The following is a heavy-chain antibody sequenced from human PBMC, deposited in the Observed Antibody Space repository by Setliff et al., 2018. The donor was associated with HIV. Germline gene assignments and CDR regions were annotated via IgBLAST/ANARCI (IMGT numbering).Heavy chain of an antibody. Sequence: SVKVSCKASGVTFSNCSISWVRQAPGQGLEWMGGIIPMYGPAHYAQKFQGRVTITADESTTTAYMELNSLTSEDTALYYCARVGFSSRHTGDFFDSWGQGTLVTSPQ. J-gene: IGHJ4*02. CDR3: ARVGFSSRHTGDFFDS. D-gene: IGHD5-18*01. CDR2: IIPMYGPA. V-gene: IGHV1-69*13. CDR1: GVTFSNCS.